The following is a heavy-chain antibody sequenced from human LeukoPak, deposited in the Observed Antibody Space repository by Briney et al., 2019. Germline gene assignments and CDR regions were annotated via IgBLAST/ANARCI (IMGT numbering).Heavy chain of an antibody. CDR1: GGSFSGYY. CDR2: INHSGST. D-gene: IGHD2-2*01. Sequence: SETLSLTCAVYGGSFSGYYWSWIRQPPGKGLEWIGEINHSGSTNYNPSLKSRVTISVDTSKNQFSLKLSSVTAADTAVYYCARGFPDIVVVPAALGRYYYGMDVWGQGTTVTVSS. V-gene: IGHV4-34*01. CDR3: ARGFPDIVVVPAALGRYYYGMDV. J-gene: IGHJ6*02.